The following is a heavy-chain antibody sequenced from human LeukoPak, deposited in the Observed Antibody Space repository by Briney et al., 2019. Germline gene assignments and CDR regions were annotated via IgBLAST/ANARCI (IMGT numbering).Heavy chain of an antibody. Sequence: GASVKVSCKASGYTFTSYGISWVRQAPGQGLEWMGGIIPIFGTANYAQKFQGRVTITADESTSTAYMELSSLRSEDTAVYYCATDGGKTFPRYFDYWGQGTLVTVSS. J-gene: IGHJ4*02. CDR2: IIPIFGTA. CDR1: GYTFTSYG. D-gene: IGHD4-23*01. V-gene: IGHV1-69*13. CDR3: ATDGGKTFPRYFDY.